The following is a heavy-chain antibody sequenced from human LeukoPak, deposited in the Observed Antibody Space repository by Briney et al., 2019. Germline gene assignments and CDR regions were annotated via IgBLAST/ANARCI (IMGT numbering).Heavy chain of an antibody. CDR1: GYSFTTYW. J-gene: IGHJ4*02. D-gene: IGHD6-13*01. V-gene: IGHV5-51*01. CDR3: ARTGDNSSPTKMDY. CDR2: INPTDSNV. Sequence: GESLKISCKGSGYSFTTYWIGWVRQTPGRALEWMGIINPTDSNVRYNPSFEGQVTISADKSISTAYLQWSSLKASDTAMYYCARTGDNSSPTKMDYWGQGTLVTVSS.